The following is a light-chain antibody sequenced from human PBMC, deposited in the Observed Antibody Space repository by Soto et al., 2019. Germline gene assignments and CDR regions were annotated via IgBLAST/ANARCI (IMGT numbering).Light chain of an antibody. CDR3: QQRSNWPYT. J-gene: IGKJ2*01. CDR1: QSVSSY. CDR2: YAS. V-gene: IGKV3-11*01. Sequence: EIVLTQSPATLSLSPGERATLSCRASQSVSSYLAWYQQKPAQVPTLLVYYASNRATGIPARFSGSGSGTDFTLTSSRLEPEDFAFYYCQQRSNWPYTFGQGTKLEIK.